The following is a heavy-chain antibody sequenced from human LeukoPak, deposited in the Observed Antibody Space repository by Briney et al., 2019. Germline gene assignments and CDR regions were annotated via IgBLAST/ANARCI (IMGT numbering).Heavy chain of an antibody. D-gene: IGHD3-22*01. CDR3: AKVGYDSSGYYGGVDY. CDR1: GFTFNTLW. Sequence: GGSLRLSCAASGFTFNTLWMSWVRQAPGKGLEWVANINEGGSAEYYAESVKGRFTISRDNAENSVHLQMNSLRAEDTAVYYCAKVGYDSSGYYGGVDYWGQGTLVTVSS. J-gene: IGHJ4*02. CDR2: INEGGSAE. V-gene: IGHV3-7*03.